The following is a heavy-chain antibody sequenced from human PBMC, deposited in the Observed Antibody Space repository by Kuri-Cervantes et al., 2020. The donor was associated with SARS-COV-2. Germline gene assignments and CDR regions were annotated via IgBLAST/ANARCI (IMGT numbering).Heavy chain of an antibody. CDR3: ARAGGSGGTSNYYYYMDV. J-gene: IGHJ6*03. Sequence: GESLKISCAASGFMFNDYAMSWVRQAPGKGLEWVSCTSSGSTYIYYVDSVKGRFTISRDNAKNSLYLQMNSLRAEDTAVYYCARAGGSGGTSNYYYYMDVWGKGTTVTVSS. V-gene: IGHV3-21*01. CDR2: TSSGSTYI. CDR1: GFMFNDYA. D-gene: IGHD2-15*01.